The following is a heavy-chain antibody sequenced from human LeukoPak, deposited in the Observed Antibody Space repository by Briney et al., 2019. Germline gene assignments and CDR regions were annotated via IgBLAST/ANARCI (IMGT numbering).Heavy chain of an antibody. CDR3: ARHLRSLTGHLNCFDY. J-gene: IGHJ4*02. Sequence: SETLSLTCAVYGGSFSGYYWSWIRQPPGKGLEWIGEINHSGSTNYNPSLKSRVTISVDTSKNQFSLKLSSVTAADTAVYYCARHLRSLTGHLNCFDYWGQGTLVTVSS. D-gene: IGHD1-20*01. CDR1: GGSFSGYY. V-gene: IGHV4-34*01. CDR2: INHSGST.